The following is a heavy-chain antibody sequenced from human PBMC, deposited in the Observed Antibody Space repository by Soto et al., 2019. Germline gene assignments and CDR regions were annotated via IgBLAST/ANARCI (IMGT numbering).Heavy chain of an antibody. CDR1: VFTFSSYA. CDR2: ISGSGGIT. CDR3: AKVITDTGGYYYYSMDV. V-gene: IGHV3-23*01. J-gene: IGHJ6*02. Sequence: PWWSLRLSCLASVFTFSSYAMSWFRQAPGKGLDWVSVISGSGGITYSADSVKGRFTISRDNSKNILYLQMNSLRAEDTAVYYCAKVITDTGGYYYYSMDVWGQGTAVTVSS. D-gene: IGHD3-16*01.